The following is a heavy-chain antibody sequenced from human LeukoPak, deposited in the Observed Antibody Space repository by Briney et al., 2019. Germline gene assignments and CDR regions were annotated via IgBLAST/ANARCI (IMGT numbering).Heavy chain of an antibody. D-gene: IGHD3-3*01. CDR3: ARDAGYDFWTGYYDF. CDR2: IKQDGSEK. Sequence: PGGSLRLSCVASGFTFRSYWMSWVRQAPGKGLEWVATIKQDGSEKYYVDSVKGRFTTSRVIAQNSLYLQMNSLRAEDTAVYFCARDAGYDFWTGYYDFWGQGTLVTVSS. V-gene: IGHV3-7*05. CDR1: GFTFRSYW. J-gene: IGHJ4*02.